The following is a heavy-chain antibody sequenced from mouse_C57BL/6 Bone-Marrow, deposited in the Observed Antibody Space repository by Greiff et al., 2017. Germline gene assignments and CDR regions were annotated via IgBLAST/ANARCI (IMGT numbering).Heavy chain of an antibody. V-gene: IGHV1-52*01. J-gene: IGHJ4*01. CDR1: GYTFTSYW. D-gene: IGHD4-1*01. Sequence: VQLQQSGAELVRPGSSVKLSCKASGYTFTSYWMHWVKQRPIQGLEWIGNIDPSDSETHYNQKFKDKATLTVDKSSSTAYMQLSSLTSEDSAVYYCARWNWKGYYAMDYWGQGTSVTVSS. CDR2: IDPSDSET. CDR3: ARWNWKGYYAMDY.